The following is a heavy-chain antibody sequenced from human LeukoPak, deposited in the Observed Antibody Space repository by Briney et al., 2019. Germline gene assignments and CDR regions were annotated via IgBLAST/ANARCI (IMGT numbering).Heavy chain of an antibody. V-gene: IGHV3-21*01. CDR1: GFSLKTYN. J-gene: IGHJ3*01. CDR3: ARDQFFDYDNDDAFDV. Sequence: PGGSLRLSCVGSGFSLKTYNMNWVRQAPGKGLEWVSSMTTSRYIYYADSVKGRFTISRDDANNSVYLQMDSLRAEDTATYYCARDQFFDYDNDDAFDVWGQGTKVIVSS. D-gene: IGHD3-22*01. CDR2: MTTSRYI.